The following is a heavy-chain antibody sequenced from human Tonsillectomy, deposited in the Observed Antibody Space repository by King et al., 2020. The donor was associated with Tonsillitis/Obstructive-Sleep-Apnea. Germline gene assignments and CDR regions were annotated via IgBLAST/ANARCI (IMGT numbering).Heavy chain of an antibody. CDR3: AKEGGSSGRAGNFDY. D-gene: IGHD6-19*01. J-gene: IGHJ4*02. CDR1: GFTFSGSP. CDR2: MSVDGTHK. V-gene: IGHV3-30*01. Sequence: VQLVESGGGVVQPGRSLRLSCAASGFTFSGSPMHWVRRAPGKGLEWVAVMSVDGTHKDYADSVKGRFTISRDNSKNKLYLEMNSLGTEDTAVYYCAKEGGSSGRAGNFDYWGQGTLATVSS.